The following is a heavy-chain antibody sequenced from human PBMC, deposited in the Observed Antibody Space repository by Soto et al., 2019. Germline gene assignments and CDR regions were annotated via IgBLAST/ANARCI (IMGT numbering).Heavy chain of an antibody. Sequence: GGSLRLSCAASGFTFSSYAMTWVRQAPGKGLEWVSGFSGGGGSAYYADSVKGRFTISRDNSKKTLYLQMDSLRAEDAAVYYCAKGGGDSAYSQLDSWGQGTLVTVSS. V-gene: IGHV3-23*01. CDR3: AKGGGDSAYSQLDS. J-gene: IGHJ4*02. CDR1: GFTFSSYA. D-gene: IGHD2-15*01. CDR2: FSGGGGSA.